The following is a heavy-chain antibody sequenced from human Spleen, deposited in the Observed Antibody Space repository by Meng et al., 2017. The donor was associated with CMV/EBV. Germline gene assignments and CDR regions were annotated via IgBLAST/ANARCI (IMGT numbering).Heavy chain of an antibody. CDR2: IGTAGDA. CDR3: ARGGPLRFLEYFDL. Sequence: RQATGKGLEWVSGIGTAGDAYYTGSVKGQFIISRENAKNSLFLQMNSLRAEDTALYYCARGGPLRFLEYFDLWGRGTLVTVSS. D-gene: IGHD3-3*01. V-gene: IGHV3-13*03. J-gene: IGHJ2*01.